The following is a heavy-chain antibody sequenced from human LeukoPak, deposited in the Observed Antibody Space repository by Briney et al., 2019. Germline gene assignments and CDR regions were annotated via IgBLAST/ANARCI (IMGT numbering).Heavy chain of an antibody. CDR3: ATDYYYDSSPGSYYGMDV. D-gene: IGHD3-22*01. Sequence: ASEKVSCKVSGYTLTELSMHWVRQAPGKGLEWMGGFDPEDGETIYAQKFQGRVTMTEDTPTDTAYMELSSLRSEDTAVYYCATDYYYDSSPGSYYGMDVWGQGTTVTVSS. CDR1: GYTLTELS. J-gene: IGHJ6*02. CDR2: FDPEDGET. V-gene: IGHV1-24*01.